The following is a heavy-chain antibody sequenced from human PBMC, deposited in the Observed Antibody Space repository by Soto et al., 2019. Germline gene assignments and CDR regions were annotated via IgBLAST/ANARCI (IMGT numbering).Heavy chain of an antibody. V-gene: IGHV3-33*01. CDR2: IWFDGSDK. D-gene: IGHD6-13*01. CDR1: GFRFSSFG. J-gene: IGHJ4*02. Sequence: PGGSLRLSCMASGFRFSSFGMHWVRQAPGKGLEWVAVIWFDGSDKYYADSVKGRFTVSRDNSKNTLYLEMNSLGAEDTAIYYCAREIAAAGYFDYWGQGTLVTVSS. CDR3: AREIAAAGYFDY.